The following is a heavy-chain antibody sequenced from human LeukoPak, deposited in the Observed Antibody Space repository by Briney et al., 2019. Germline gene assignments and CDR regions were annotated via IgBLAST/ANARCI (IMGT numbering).Heavy chain of an antibody. CDR1: GFTFTSYY. V-gene: IGHV1-46*01. CDR2: INPSGGST. J-gene: IGHJ4*02. D-gene: IGHD5-24*01. Sequence: PGGSLRLSCAASGFTFTSYYMHWVRQAPGQGLEWMGIINPSGGSTSYAQKFQGRVTMTRDTSTSTVYMELSSLRSEDTAVYYCAREQLPDGYNDIYFDYWGQGTLVTVSS. CDR3: AREQLPDGYNDIYFDY.